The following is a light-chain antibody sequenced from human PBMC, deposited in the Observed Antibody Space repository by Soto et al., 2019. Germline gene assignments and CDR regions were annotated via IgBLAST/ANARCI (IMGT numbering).Light chain of an antibody. CDR3: QVWDSSSDPVT. Sequence: SYELTQPPSVSVAPGKTARITCGGNNFGSKGVHWYQQKPGQAPVLVIYYNTDRPSGIPERFSGANSGNTATLTISRFEAGDEADYYCQVWDSSSDPVTFGGGTKLTVL. J-gene: IGLJ2*01. V-gene: IGLV3-21*04. CDR2: YNT. CDR1: NFGSKG.